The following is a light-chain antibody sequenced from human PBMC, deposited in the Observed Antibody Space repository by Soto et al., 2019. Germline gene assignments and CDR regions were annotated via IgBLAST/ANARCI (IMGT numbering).Light chain of an antibody. CDR3: QQGGNRPPRT. CDR1: ESVGSY. Sequence: EVVFTQSPPTLSLSPGESATLSCRASESVGSYLAWYQQRPDQAPRLVIYDTATRAAGIADRFSGSGSGTDFTLTISSLEPEDFAVYYCQQGGNRPPRTFGQGTKVDIK. J-gene: IGKJ1*01. V-gene: IGKV3-11*01. CDR2: DTA.